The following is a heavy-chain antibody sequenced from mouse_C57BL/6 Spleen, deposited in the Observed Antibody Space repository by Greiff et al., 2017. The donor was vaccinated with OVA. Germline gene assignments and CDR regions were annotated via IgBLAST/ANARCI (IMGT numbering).Heavy chain of an antibody. CDR1: GFTFSDYY. CDR2: INYDGSST. D-gene: IGHD2-5*01. J-gene: IGHJ2*01. V-gene: IGHV5-16*01. CDR3: ARVLSYYSNYDYFDY. Sequence: EVKLMESEGGLVQPGSSMKLSCTASGFTFSDYYMAWVRQVPEKGLEWVANINYDGSSTYYLDSLKSRFIISRDNAKNILYLQMSSLKSEDTATYYCARVLSYYSNYDYFDYWGQGTTLTVSS.